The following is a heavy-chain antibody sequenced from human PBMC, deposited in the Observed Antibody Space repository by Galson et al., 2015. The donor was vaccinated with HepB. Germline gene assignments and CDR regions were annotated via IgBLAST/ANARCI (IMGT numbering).Heavy chain of an antibody. CDR2: IYYSGST. D-gene: IGHD1-26*01. J-gene: IGHJ4*02. CDR1: GGSICSYY. CDR3: ATGDLVRWELPPFEY. Sequence: LSLTCTVSGGSICSYYWSWIRQPPGKGLEWIGYIYYSGSTNYNPSLKSRVTISVDTSKNQFSLKLSSVTAADTAVYYCATGDLVRWELPPFEYWGQGTLVTVSS. V-gene: IGHV4-59*01.